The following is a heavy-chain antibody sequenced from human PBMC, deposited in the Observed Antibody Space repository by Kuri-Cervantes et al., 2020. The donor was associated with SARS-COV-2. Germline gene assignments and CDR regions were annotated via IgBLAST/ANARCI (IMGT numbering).Heavy chain of an antibody. Sequence: GGSLRLSCVASGIIFSSYPMHWVRQAPGKGLEWVAVISFDGTNEDYADSVKGRFTISRDNSKNTLYLQMNSLRVEDTAVYYCARGRIVVPAGKLRRDMKIDHWGQGTLVTVSS. V-gene: IGHV3-30*04. CDR2: ISFDGTNE. D-gene: IGHD2-2*01. CDR3: ARGRIVVPAGKLRRDMKIDH. J-gene: IGHJ4*02. CDR1: GIIFSSYP.